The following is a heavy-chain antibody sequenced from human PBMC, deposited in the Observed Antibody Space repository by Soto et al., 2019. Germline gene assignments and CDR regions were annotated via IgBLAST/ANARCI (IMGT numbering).Heavy chain of an antibody. Sequence: QVQLVQSGAEVKKPGASVKVSCKASGYTFTSYAMHWVRQAPGQRLEWMGWINAGNGNTKYSQKFQGSVSIPRYXSASTAYMELSSLRSEDTAVYYCARSIVVVTALDYWGQGTLVTVSS. CDR3: ARSIVVVTALDY. CDR1: GYTFTSYA. V-gene: IGHV1-3*01. D-gene: IGHD2-21*02. J-gene: IGHJ4*02. CDR2: INAGNGNT.